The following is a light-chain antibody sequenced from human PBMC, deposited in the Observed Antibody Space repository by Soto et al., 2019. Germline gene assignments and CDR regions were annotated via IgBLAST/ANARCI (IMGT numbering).Light chain of an antibody. CDR1: NSDVGGYNY. J-gene: IGLJ1*01. Sequence: QSVLAQAASGSGVPGQAITISCPGTNSDVGGYNYVSWYQQHPGEVPKLIIFNVNNRPSGVSNRFSGSKSGNTASLTISGLQAEDEADYYCSSFTSSTTYVFGTGTKVTVL. CDR2: NVN. V-gene: IGLV2-14*01. CDR3: SSFTSSTTYV.